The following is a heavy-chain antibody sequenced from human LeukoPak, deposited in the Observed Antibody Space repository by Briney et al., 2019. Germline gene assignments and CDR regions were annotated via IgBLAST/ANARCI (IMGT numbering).Heavy chain of an antibody. J-gene: IGHJ4*02. V-gene: IGHV4-38-2*01. Sequence: PSETLSLTCAVSGYSISSGYYWGWIRQPPGKGLEWIGSIYHSGSTYYNPSLESRVTISVDTSKNQFSLKLSSVTAADTAVYYCARHGSKSLEWLLWESYYFDYWGQGTLVTVSS. CDR3: ARHGSKSLEWLLWESYYFDY. CDR1: GYSISSGYY. CDR2: IYHSGST. D-gene: IGHD3-3*01.